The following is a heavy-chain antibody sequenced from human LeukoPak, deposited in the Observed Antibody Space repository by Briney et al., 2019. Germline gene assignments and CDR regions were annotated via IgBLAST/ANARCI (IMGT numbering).Heavy chain of an antibody. CDR1: GFTFSSYW. Sequence: GGSLRLSCAASGFTFSSYWMSWVRQAPGKGLEWVSYISSSSSTIYYTDSVKSRFTISRDNAKNSLYLQMNSLRAEDTAVYYCARVRIAAAGSGRADWFDPWGQGTLVTVSS. V-gene: IGHV3-48*04. J-gene: IGHJ5*02. CDR3: ARVRIAAAGSGRADWFDP. D-gene: IGHD6-13*01. CDR2: ISSSSSTI.